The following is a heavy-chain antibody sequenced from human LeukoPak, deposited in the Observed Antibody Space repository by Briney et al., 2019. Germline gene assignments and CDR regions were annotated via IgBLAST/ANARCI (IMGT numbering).Heavy chain of an antibody. Sequence: ASVKVSCKASGYTFSGYYMHWVRQAPGQGREWMGWINPNSGGTKYVQKFQGRVTMTRDTSTSTAYMELSRLRSDDTAVYYCASGSLASYFDHWGQGTLVTVSS. D-gene: IGHD3-16*01. CDR3: ASGSLASYFDH. J-gene: IGHJ4*02. CDR2: INPNSGGT. CDR1: GYTFSGYY. V-gene: IGHV1-2*02.